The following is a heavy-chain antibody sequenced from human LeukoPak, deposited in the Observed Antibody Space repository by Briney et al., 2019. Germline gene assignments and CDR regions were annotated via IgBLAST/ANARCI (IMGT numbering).Heavy chain of an antibody. V-gene: IGHV3-23*01. CDR3: AKDLGYSYGSDY. CDR1: GFTFSSYA. Sequence: GGSLRLSCAASGFTFSSYAMSWVRQAPGKGLEWVSAISGSGGSTYYADSVKGRFTISRDNSKNTLYLQMNSLRAEDTAVYYRAKDLGYSYGSDYWGQGTLVTVSS. J-gene: IGHJ4*02. CDR2: ISGSGGST. D-gene: IGHD5-18*01.